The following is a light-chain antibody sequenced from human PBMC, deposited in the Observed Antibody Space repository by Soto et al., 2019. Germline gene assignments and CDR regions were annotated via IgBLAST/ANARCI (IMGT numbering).Light chain of an antibody. V-gene: IGKV3-15*01. Sequence: EFVMTQSPSALSVSPGERATLSCRASQSVSTNLAWYQQKPGQSPRLLIYGTSTRATGVPARFSGGGSGTEFTLTINSLQSEDFAVYFCHQYNFWPTFGQGTKVDIK. CDR3: HQYNFWPT. CDR2: GTS. J-gene: IGKJ1*01. CDR1: QSVSTN.